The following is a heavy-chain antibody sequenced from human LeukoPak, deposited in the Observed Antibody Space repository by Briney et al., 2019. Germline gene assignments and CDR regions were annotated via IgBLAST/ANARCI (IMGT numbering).Heavy chain of an antibody. J-gene: IGHJ4*02. CDR3: VRDFRSADY. CDR2: ICPDGTVT. Sequence: GGSLRLSCAASGFTFSTYCMHWSGKAQGKGPMWVSRICPDGTVTNYADSVKARFIISRDNARNTVYLQMNSPRVEDTAVYYCVRDFRSADYWGQGTLVTVSS. CDR1: GFTFSTYC. V-gene: IGHV3-74*01.